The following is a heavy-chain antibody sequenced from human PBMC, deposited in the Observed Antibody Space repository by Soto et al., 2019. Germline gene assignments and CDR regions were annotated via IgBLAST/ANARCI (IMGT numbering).Heavy chain of an antibody. CDR2: ISPHNGNT. J-gene: IGHJ4*02. CDR1: GYTFTSHG. CDR3: ARENVNSKRWYVVDY. V-gene: IGHV1-18*01. D-gene: IGHD2-15*01. Sequence: VQLVQSGAEVKKPGASVKVSCKASGYTFTSHGINWVRRTPGQGLEWMGWISPHNGNTNYSEKFQDSITVATETSTSTAYMELRSLRSDDAAVYYCARENVNSKRWYVVDYWGQGTLVTVSS.